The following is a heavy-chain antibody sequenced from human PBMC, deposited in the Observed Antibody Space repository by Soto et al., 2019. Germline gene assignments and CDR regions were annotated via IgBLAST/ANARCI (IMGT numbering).Heavy chain of an antibody. CDR3: AKEILAAAYAATSAFDF. Sequence: EVQLLESGGGLVHPGWSLKLACTVSGVTFSRYPMGGVRQTPETGLEWASGIEGSGFDTSYAYAVKGRFTISRDNSEHTMYLNMDNLRAEDTARYYCAKEILAAAYAATSAFDFWGPGTLVTVPS. D-gene: IGHD2-15*01. CDR1: GVTFSRYP. V-gene: IGHV3-23*01. J-gene: IGHJ4*02. CDR2: IEGSGFDT.